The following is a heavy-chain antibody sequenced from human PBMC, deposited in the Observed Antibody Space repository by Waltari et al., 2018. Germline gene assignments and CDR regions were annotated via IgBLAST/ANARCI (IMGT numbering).Heavy chain of an antibody. V-gene: IGHV3-48*03. CDR3: ARVGGNYYYYMDV. CDR1: GFTFRSYE. J-gene: IGHJ6*03. Sequence: EVQLVESGGGLVQPGGSLRLSCVASGFTFRSYEVNWFRQAPGKGREWISHISTSDSSIFYADSVKGRFTISRDNAKNSLYLQMNSLRGEDTAVYYCARVGGNYYYYMDVWGKGTTVTVSS. D-gene: IGHD3-16*01. CDR2: ISTSDSSI.